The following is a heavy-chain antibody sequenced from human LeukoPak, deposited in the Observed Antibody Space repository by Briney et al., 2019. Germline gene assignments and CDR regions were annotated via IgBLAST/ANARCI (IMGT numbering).Heavy chain of an antibody. Sequence: GRSLRLSCAASGFTFDDYAMHWVRQAPGKGLEWVSGISWNSDSIGYADSVKGRFTTSRDNAKNSLYLQMNSLRAEDTAFYYCAINGGGDSGYGNFDYWGQGTLVTVSS. CDR1: GFTFDDYA. CDR2: ISWNSDSI. D-gene: IGHD5-12*01. CDR3: AINGGGDSGYGNFDY. V-gene: IGHV3-9*01. J-gene: IGHJ4*02.